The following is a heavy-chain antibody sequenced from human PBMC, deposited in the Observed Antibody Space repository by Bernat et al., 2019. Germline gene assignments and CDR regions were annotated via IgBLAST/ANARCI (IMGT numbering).Heavy chain of an antibody. CDR1: GGSISSGGYY. V-gene: IGHV4-31*03. CDR3: ARDYSGSGYYGDFDY. J-gene: IGHJ4*02. D-gene: IGHD3-3*01. Sequence: QLQLQESGPGLVKPSETLSLTCTVSGGSISSGGYYWSWIRQHPGKGLEWIGYIYYSGSTYYNPSLKSRVTISVDTSKNQFSLKLSSVTAADTAMYYCARDYSGSGYYGDFDYWGQGTLVTVSS. CDR2: IYYSGST.